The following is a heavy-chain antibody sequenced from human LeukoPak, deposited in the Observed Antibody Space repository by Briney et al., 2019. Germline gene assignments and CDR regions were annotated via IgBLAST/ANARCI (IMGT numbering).Heavy chain of an antibody. V-gene: IGHV3-21*01. J-gene: IGHJ6*03. CDR2: ISSSSSYI. Sequence: PGGSLRLSCAASGFTFSSYSMNWVRQAPGKGLEWVSSISSSSSYIYYADSVKGRFTIPRDNAKNSLYLQMNSLRAEDTAVYYCARDYDYVWGSYGYMDVWGKGTTVTVSS. CDR1: GFTFSSYS. CDR3: ARDYDYVWGSYGYMDV. D-gene: IGHD3-16*01.